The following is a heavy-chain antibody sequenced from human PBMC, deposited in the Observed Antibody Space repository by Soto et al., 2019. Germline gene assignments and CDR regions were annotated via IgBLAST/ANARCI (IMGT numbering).Heavy chain of an antibody. CDR2: IWYDGSNK. CDR3: ARGGGGYDPFDY. D-gene: IGHD5-12*01. J-gene: IGHJ4*02. Sequence: QVQLVESGGGVVQSGRSLRLSCAASGFTFSSYGMHWVRQAPGKGLEWVAVIWYDGSNKYYADSVKGRFTISRDNSKNTLYLQMNSLRAEDTAVYYCARGGGGYDPFDYWGQGTLVTVSS. V-gene: IGHV3-33*01. CDR1: GFTFSSYG.